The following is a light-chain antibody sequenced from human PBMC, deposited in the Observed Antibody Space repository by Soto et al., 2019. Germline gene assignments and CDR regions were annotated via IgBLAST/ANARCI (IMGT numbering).Light chain of an antibody. J-gene: IGKJ5*01. CDR1: QSVSSN. CDR3: QQYGSSPIT. CDR2: DAS. V-gene: IGKV3-15*01. Sequence: EIVMTQSPATLSVSPGERATLSCRASQSVSSNFAWYQQKPGQAPRLLIYDASTRATGIPARFSGSGSGTEFTLTISSLQSEDFAVYYCQQYGSSPITFGQGTRLEI.